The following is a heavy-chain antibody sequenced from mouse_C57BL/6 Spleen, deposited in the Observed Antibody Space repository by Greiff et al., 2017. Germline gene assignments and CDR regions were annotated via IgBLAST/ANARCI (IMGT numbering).Heavy chain of an antibody. D-gene: IGHD2-4*01. CDR3: ARHDYDGFYFGC. CDR2: IYPSDSET. CDR1: GYTFTSYW. J-gene: IGHJ2*01. Sequence: QVQLQQPGAELVRPGSSVKLSCKASGYTFTSYWMDWVKQRPGQGLEWIGNIYPSDSETHYNQKFKYKATLTVDKSSSTAYMQLSSLTSEDSAVYYCARHDYDGFYFGCWGQGTTLTVAS. V-gene: IGHV1-61*01.